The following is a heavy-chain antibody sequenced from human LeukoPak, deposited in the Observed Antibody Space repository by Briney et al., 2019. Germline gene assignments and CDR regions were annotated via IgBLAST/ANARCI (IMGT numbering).Heavy chain of an antibody. D-gene: IGHD5-18*01. CDR2: ISTYNGNT. Sequence: ASVKVSCKASGYRFTSYGITWVRQAPGQGLEWMGWISTYNGNTNYAQRFQDRVTMTADTSTTTAYLELRSLRSDDTAVYYCAREWGGYTYGYDCYYYYMDVWGEGTTVTVSS. CDR3: AREWGGYTYGYDCYYYYMDV. J-gene: IGHJ6*03. V-gene: IGHV1-18*01. CDR1: GYRFTSYG.